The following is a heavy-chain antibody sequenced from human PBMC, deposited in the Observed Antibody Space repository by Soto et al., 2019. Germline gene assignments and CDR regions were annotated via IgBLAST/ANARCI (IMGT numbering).Heavy chain of an antibody. J-gene: IGHJ6*02. CDR1: GFTFSSYG. V-gene: IGHV3-30*18. CDR2: ISYDGSNK. CDR3: AKGTAMADYYYYGMDV. D-gene: IGHD5-18*01. Sequence: GGSLRLSCAASGFTFSSYGMHWVRQARGKGLEWVAVISYDGSNKYYADSVKGRFTISRDNSKNTLYLQMNSLRAEDTAVYYCAKGTAMADYYYYGMDVWGQGTTVTVSS.